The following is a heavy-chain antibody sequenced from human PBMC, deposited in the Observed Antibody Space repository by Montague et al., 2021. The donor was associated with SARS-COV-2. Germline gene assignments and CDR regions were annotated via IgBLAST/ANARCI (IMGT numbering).Heavy chain of an antibody. CDR3: ARGRQHFNMIVVVMTGGEYYFDY. CDR1: GGPFSDYY. D-gene: IGHD3-22*01. V-gene: IGHV4-34*01. CDR2: INHRGTS. Sequence: SETLSLTCAVYGGPFSDYYWSWIRQPPGKGLEWIGEINHRGTSNYNPSLKSRVSISVDTSKNQFSLYLGSVTAADTAVYYCARGRQHFNMIVVVMTGGEYYFDYWAQGTLVTVPS. J-gene: IGHJ4*02.